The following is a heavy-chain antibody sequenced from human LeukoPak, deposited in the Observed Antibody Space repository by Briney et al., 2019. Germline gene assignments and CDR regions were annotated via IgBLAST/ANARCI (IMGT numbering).Heavy chain of an antibody. CDR2: ISGSGGST. Sequence: GGSLRLSCAASGFTFSSYAMSWVRQAPGKGLEWVSAISGSGGSTYYADSVKGRFTISRDNSKNTLYLQMNSLRAEDTAVYYCAKDSSPLDYGGNSLDCWGQGTLVTVSS. CDR1: GFTFSSYA. V-gene: IGHV3-23*01. CDR3: AKDSSPLDYGGNSLDC. D-gene: IGHD4-23*01. J-gene: IGHJ4*02.